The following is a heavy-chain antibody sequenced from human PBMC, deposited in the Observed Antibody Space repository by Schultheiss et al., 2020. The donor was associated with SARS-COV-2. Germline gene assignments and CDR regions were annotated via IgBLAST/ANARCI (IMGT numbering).Heavy chain of an antibody. D-gene: IGHD6-6*01. CDR1: GYSISSGYY. V-gene: IGHV4-4*07. CDR2: IYTSGST. J-gene: IGHJ4*02. Sequence: SETLSLTCTVSGYSISSGYYWSWIRQPAGKGLEWIGRIYTSGSTNYNPSLKSRVTMSVDTSKNQFSLKLSSVTAADTAVYYCARDREQLAFDYWGQGTLVTVSS. CDR3: ARDREQLAFDY.